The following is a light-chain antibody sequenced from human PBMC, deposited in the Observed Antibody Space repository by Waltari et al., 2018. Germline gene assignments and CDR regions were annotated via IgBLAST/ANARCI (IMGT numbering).Light chain of an antibody. J-gene: IGLJ2*01. V-gene: IGLV2-11*01. CDR1: SSDVGGYNY. CDR3: CSYAGSYTFGGV. CDR2: DVS. Sequence: QSALTPPRSVSGSPGQSVTISCTGTSSDVGGYNYVSWYQQHPGKAPKLMIYDVSKRPSGVPDRFSGSKSGNTASLTISGLQAEDEADYYCCSYAGSYTFGGVFGGGTKLTVL.